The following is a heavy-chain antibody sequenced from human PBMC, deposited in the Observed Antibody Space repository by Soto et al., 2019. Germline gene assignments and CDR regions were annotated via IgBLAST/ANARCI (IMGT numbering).Heavy chain of an antibody. Sequence: ASVKVSCKASGYTFTSYYMHWVRQAPGQELEWMGIINPSGGSTSYAQKFQGRVTMTRDTSTSTVYMELSSLRSEDTAVYYCARNYDFWSGYYPFTDAFDIWGQGTMVTVSS. V-gene: IGHV1-46*01. CDR1: GYTFTSYY. CDR3: ARNYDFWSGYYPFTDAFDI. CDR2: INPSGGST. D-gene: IGHD3-3*01. J-gene: IGHJ3*02.